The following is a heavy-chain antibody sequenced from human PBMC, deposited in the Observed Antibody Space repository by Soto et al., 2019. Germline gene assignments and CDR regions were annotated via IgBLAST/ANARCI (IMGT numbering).Heavy chain of an antibody. J-gene: IGHJ6*02. CDR3: AKDRGPCSGNKCSSLYYYYGMDV. CDR1: GFKFGDYA. CDR2: VSWNSEIV. Sequence: GGSLRLSCEASGFKFGDYAMHWVRQAPGKGLEWVSGVSWNSEIVGYADSVKGRFTISRDNAKNSLYLEMNSLRTEDTALYYCAKDRGPCSGNKCSSLYYYYGMDVWGQGTTVTV. V-gene: IGHV3-9*01. D-gene: IGHD2-15*01.